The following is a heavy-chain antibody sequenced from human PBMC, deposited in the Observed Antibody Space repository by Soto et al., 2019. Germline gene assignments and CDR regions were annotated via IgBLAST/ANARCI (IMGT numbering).Heavy chain of an antibody. J-gene: IGHJ5*02. CDR3: ARGGILSDYDLSWFGP. CDR1: GGTFSSYS. D-gene: IGHD5-12*01. Sequence: GASVKVSCKASGGTFSSYSICWVRQAPGQGLEWMGRIIPILGIANYAQKFQGRVTITADKSTSTAYMELSSLRSEDTAVYYCARGGILSDYDLSWFGPWGQGTLVTVSS. CDR2: IIPILGIA. V-gene: IGHV1-69*04.